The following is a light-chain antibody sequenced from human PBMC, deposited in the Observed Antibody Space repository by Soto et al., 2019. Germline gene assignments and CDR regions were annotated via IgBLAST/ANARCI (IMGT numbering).Light chain of an antibody. J-gene: IGLJ2*01. Sequence: QSVLTQPASVSGSPGQSITISCAGTRDDIGAYDYVSWYQQHPGNAPKLLVYEVTNRPSGVSDRFSGPKSGNTASLTISGLQAEDEADYYCNSYTNSSAVVFGGGTKSPS. V-gene: IGLV2-14*01. CDR3: NSYTNSSAVV. CDR2: EVT. CDR1: RDDIGAYDY.